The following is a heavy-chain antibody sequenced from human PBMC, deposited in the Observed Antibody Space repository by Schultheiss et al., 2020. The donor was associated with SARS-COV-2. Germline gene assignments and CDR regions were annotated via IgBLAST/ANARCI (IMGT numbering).Heavy chain of an antibody. CDR1: GGSISSYY. V-gene: IGHV4-59*12. CDR3: ARAYYDFWSGQYDYYYYYGMDV. J-gene: IGHJ6*02. D-gene: IGHD3-3*01. CDR2: FYYSGTT. Sequence: SQTLSLTCTVSGGSISSYYWSWIRQPPGKGLEWIGYFYYSGTTNYNPSLKSRVTMSVDTSKNQFSLKLSSVTVADTAVYYCARAYYDFWSGQYDYYYYYGMDVWGQGTTVTVSS.